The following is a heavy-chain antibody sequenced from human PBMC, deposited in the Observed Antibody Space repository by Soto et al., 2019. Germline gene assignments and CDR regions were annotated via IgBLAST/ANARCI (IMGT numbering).Heavy chain of an antibody. D-gene: IGHD1-7*01. CDR1: GFTFSNYW. CDR2: INGDGSST. V-gene: IGHV3-74*01. CDR3: ARGARNYYYFDC. J-gene: IGHJ4*02. Sequence: EVQLVESGGGLVQPGASLRLSCVASGFTFSNYWIHWVRQAPGKGLVWVSRINGDGSSTNYADSVKGQFTISRDNAKNTVYLQMNSLRVEDTAVYYCARGARNYYYFDCWGQGTLVTVSS.